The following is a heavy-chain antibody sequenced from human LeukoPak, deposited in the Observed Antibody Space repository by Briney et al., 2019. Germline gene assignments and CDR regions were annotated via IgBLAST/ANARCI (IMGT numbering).Heavy chain of an antibody. Sequence: GRSLRLSCAASGFTFDDYAMHWVRQAPGKGLEWVSGISWNSGSIGYADSVRGRFTISRDNAKNSLYLQMNSLRAEDTAVYYCARTYYYDSSGPYWFDPWGQGTLVTVSS. V-gene: IGHV3-9*01. CDR3: ARTYYYDSSGPYWFDP. D-gene: IGHD3-22*01. CDR2: ISWNSGSI. CDR1: GFTFDDYA. J-gene: IGHJ5*02.